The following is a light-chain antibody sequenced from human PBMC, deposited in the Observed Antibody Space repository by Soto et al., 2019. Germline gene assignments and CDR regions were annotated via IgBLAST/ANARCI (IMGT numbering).Light chain of an antibody. CDR1: QSVSSH. CDR2: GAS. CDR3: QQYSNWPS. J-gene: IGKJ1*01. V-gene: IGKV3-15*01. Sequence: EIVMTQSPDTLSVSPGDRAILSCRASQSVSSHVAWYQQRPGQAPRLLIYGASTRATGTPGRISGSGSGTEFTLTISSLQSEDSAIYSCQQYSNWPSFGQGTKVEIK.